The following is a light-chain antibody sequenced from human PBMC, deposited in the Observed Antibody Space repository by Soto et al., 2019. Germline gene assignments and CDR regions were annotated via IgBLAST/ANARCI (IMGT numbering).Light chain of an antibody. CDR3: SSFTSSATLV. CDR1: SSDVGGYNY. Sequence: QSALTQPASVSGSPGQSITISCTGTSSDVGGYNYVSWYQQHPGIAPKLIISEVSNRPSGISNRFSGSKSGNTASLTLSGLQAEDEADYYCSSFTSSATLVFGGGTKLTVL. CDR2: EVS. J-gene: IGLJ2*01. V-gene: IGLV2-14*01.